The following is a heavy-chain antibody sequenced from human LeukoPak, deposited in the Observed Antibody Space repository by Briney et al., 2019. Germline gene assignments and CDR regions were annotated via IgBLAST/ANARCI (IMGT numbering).Heavy chain of an antibody. J-gene: IGHJ5*02. CDR1: GSRFTSYW. Sequence: GESLKISCKGSGSRFTSYWISWVRQMPGKGLEGMGRIDPSDSYTNYSPSFQGHVTISADKSISTAYLQWSSLKASDTAMYYCARRYCSSTSCLLKDWFDPWGQGTLVTVSS. CDR3: ARRYCSSTSCLLKDWFDP. V-gene: IGHV5-10-1*01. CDR2: IDPSDSYT. D-gene: IGHD2-2*01.